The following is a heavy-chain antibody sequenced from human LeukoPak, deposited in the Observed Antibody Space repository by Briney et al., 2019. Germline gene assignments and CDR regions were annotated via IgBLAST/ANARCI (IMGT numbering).Heavy chain of an antibody. V-gene: IGHV4-59*01. Sequence: SETLSLTCTVSGGSISSYYWTWIRQPPGKGLEWIGYIFYSGSTNYNPSLKSRVTISVDTSKNQISLKLSSVTAADTAVYYCARANRYDLYFDYWGQGTLVTVSS. CDR2: IFYSGST. J-gene: IGHJ4*02. D-gene: IGHD5-12*01. CDR3: ARANRYDLYFDY. CDR1: GGSISSYY.